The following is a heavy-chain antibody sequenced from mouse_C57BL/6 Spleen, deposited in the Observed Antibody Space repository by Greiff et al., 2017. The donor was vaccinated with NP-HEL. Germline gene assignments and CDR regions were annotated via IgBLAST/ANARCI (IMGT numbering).Heavy chain of an antibody. D-gene: IGHD2-4*01. CDR3: ARHDYDYGDYYAMDY. Sequence: EVQLVESGGDLVKPGGSLKLSCAASGFTFSSYGMSWVRQTPDKRLEWVATISSGGSYTYYPDSVKGRFTISRDNAKNTLYLQMSSLKSEDTAMYYCARHDYDYGDYYAMDYWGQGTSVTVSS. CDR2: ISSGGSYT. J-gene: IGHJ4*01. V-gene: IGHV5-6*01. CDR1: GFTFSSYG.